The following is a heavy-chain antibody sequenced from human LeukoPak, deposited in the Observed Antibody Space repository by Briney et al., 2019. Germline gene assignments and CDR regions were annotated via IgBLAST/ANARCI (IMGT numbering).Heavy chain of an antibody. J-gene: IGHJ4*02. CDR2: ISGRSSTI. CDR3: ARDRLTSGSYFFDY. V-gene: IGHV3-48*01. Sequence: VGSLRLSCAASAFTFCDYIMNWVRQAPGQGPEWISYISGRSSTIYYAASVRGRFTISRDNAKNSMYLQMTSLRAEDTAVYYCARDRLTSGSYFFDYWGQGTLVTVSS. D-gene: IGHD1-26*01. CDR1: AFTFCDYI.